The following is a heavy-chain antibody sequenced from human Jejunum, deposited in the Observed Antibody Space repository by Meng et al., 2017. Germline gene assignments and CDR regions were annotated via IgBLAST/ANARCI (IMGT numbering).Heavy chain of an antibody. Sequence: GESLKISCAASGFTFSAYAMSWVRLAPGKGLEWVAGITGGGINTHYAEFVEGRFTISRDNSQNTLFLQMNSLRAEDTAVYYCAKRGDYYENSGYGVYWGQGAQVTVSS. CDR3: AKRGDYYENSGYGVY. CDR1: GFTFSAYA. D-gene: IGHD3-22*01. CDR2: ITGGGINT. V-gene: IGHV3-23*03. J-gene: IGHJ4*02.